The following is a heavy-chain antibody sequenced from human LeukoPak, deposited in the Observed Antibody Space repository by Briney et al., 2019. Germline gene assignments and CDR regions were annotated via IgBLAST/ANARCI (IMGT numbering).Heavy chain of an antibody. J-gene: IGHJ4*02. D-gene: IGHD6-13*01. Sequence: ASVKVSCKASGYTFTSYGISWVRQAPGQGLEWMGWISAYNGNTNYAQKLQGRVTMTTDTSTSTAYMELRSLRSDDTAVYYCARVAGQQLVEYYFDYWGQGTLVTVSS. CDR2: ISAYNGNT. V-gene: IGHV1-18*01. CDR3: ARVAGQQLVEYYFDY. CDR1: GYTFTSYG.